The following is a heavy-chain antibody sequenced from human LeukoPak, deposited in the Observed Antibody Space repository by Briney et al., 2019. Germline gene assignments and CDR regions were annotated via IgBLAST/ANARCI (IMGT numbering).Heavy chain of an antibody. V-gene: IGHV1-69*06. CDR2: IIPIFGTA. D-gene: IGHD2-15*01. CDR3: ASRYCSGGSGYRLLRGDAFDI. J-gene: IGHJ3*02. Sequence: SVKLSCKASGGAFSSYAISWVRQAPGQGLEWMGGIIPIFGTANYAQKFQGRVTITADKSTSTAYMELSSLRSEDTAVYYCASRYCSGGSGYRLLRGDAFDIWGQGTMVTVSS. CDR1: GGAFSSYA.